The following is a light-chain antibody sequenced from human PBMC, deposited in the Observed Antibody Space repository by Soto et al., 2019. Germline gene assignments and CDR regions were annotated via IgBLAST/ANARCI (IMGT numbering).Light chain of an antibody. CDR2: RNN. Sequence: QSVLTQAPSASGTPGQRVTISCSGSSSNIGSNTVNWYQQLPGTAPKLLIYRNNQRPSGVPDRFSGSKSGTSASLAIGGLQSEDEADYYCAAWDDSLNAWVFGGGTKLPS. J-gene: IGLJ3*02. V-gene: IGLV1-44*01. CDR1: SSNIGSNT. CDR3: AAWDDSLNAWV.